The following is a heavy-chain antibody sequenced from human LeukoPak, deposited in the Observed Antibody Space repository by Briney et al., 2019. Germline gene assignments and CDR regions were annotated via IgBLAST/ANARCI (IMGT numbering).Heavy chain of an antibody. Sequence: SETLSLTCTVSGYSISSGYYWGWIRQPPGKGLEWIGSIYHSGRTFYNPSLKSRVTISVDTSKNQFSLKLTSVTAADTAVYYCGSDYYGSGSGNYYYMDVWGKGTTVTVSS. J-gene: IGHJ6*03. D-gene: IGHD3-10*01. V-gene: IGHV4-38-2*02. CDR1: GYSISSGYY. CDR2: IYHSGRT. CDR3: GSDYYGSGSGNYYYMDV.